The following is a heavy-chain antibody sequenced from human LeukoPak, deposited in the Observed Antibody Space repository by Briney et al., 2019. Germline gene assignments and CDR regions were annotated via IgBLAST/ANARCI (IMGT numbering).Heavy chain of an antibody. CDR1: GGTFSSYT. J-gene: IGHJ3*02. CDR3: ARAASYSSGWIKDEI. V-gene: IGHV1-69*02. CDR2: IIPILGIA. Sequence: SVKVSRKASGGTFSSYTISRVRQAPGQGLEWMGRIIPILGIANYAQKFQGRVTITADKSTSTAYMELSSLRSEDTAVYYCARAASYSSGWIKDEIWGQGTMVTVSS. D-gene: IGHD6-19*01.